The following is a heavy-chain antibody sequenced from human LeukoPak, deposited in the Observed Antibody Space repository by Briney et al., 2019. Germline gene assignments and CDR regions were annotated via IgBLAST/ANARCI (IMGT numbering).Heavy chain of an antibody. Sequence: GGSLRLSCATSGFTFRRYAISWVRQAPGKGLEWVSAISGSGDNTYYADSVKGRFTISRDNSKNTVYLQMNSLRAEDTAVYYCAKGGGYYPLTDWGQGTLVTVSS. CDR3: AKGGGYYPLTD. D-gene: IGHD3-22*01. CDR2: ISGSGDNT. CDR1: GFTFRRYA. J-gene: IGHJ4*02. V-gene: IGHV3-23*01.